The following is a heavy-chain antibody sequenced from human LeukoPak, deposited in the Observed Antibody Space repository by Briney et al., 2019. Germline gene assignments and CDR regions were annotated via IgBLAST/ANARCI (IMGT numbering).Heavy chain of an antibody. CDR3: AKDRRKDGSGSYFYYYGMDV. J-gene: IGHJ6*02. V-gene: IGHV3-23*01. D-gene: IGHD3-10*01. CDR1: GFTFSSYD. CDR2: ISASSSNT. Sequence: GGSLRLSCAASGFTFSSYDMSWVRQAPGKGLEWVSRISASSSNTYYADSEKGRFTISRDNSKNTLFLQMNSLRAEDTAAYYCAKDRRKDGSGSYFYYYGMDVWGHGTTVTVSS.